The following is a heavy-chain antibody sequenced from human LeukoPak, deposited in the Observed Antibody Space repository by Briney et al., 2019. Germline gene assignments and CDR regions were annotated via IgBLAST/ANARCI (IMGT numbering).Heavy chain of an antibody. CDR1: GGSISSGGYY. CDR3: ARDSSGYYFVSFGVDY. CDR2: TYYSGST. Sequence: ASETLSLTCTVSGGSISSGGYYWSWIRQHPGKGLEWIGYTYYSGSTYYNPSLKSRVTISVDTSKNQFSLKLSSVTAADTAVYYCARDSSGYYFVSFGVDYWGQGTLVTVSS. D-gene: IGHD3-22*01. J-gene: IGHJ4*02. V-gene: IGHV4-31*03.